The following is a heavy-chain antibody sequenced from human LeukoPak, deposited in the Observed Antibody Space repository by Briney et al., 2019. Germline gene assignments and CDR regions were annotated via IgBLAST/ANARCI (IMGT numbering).Heavy chain of an antibody. J-gene: IGHJ4*02. CDR3: ASLRVAARGYRAIIDY. CDR1: GGSISSSSYY. CDR2: IYYSGST. V-gene: IGHV4-39*01. D-gene: IGHD3-3*01. Sequence: KPSETLSLTCTVSGGSISSSSYYWGWIRQPPGKGLEWIGSIYYSGSTYYNPSLKSRVTISVDTSKNQFSLKLSSVTAADTAVYYCASLRVAARGYRAIIDYWGQGTRVSVSS.